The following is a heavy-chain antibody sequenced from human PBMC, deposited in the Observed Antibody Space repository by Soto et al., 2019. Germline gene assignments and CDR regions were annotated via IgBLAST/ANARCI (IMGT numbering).Heavy chain of an antibody. CDR3: ARTGPPWHFGVVIKPIMYTWFDP. D-gene: IGHD3-3*01. Sequence: QVQLVQSGAEVKKPGASVKVSCKASGYTFTSYGISWVRQAPGQGLEWMGWISAYNGNTNYAQKLQGRVTMTTDTSTSTAYMELRGLGSDDTAVYYCARTGPPWHFGVVIKPIMYTWFDPWGQGTLVTVSS. V-gene: IGHV1-18*01. CDR2: ISAYNGNT. CDR1: GYTFTSYG. J-gene: IGHJ5*02.